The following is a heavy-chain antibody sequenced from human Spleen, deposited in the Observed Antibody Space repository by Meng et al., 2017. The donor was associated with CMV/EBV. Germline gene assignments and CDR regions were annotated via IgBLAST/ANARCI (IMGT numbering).Heavy chain of an antibody. CDR1: TGSISTSY. CDR2: IYYARNT. Sequence: SETLSLTCTVSTGSISTSYWSWIRQPPGKGLEWIGYIYYARNTNYNPSLKSRVTISIDTSNNQFSLKLNSVTAADTAVYYCARTPIAVAGSLDYLGQGTLVTVSS. D-gene: IGHD6-13*01. CDR3: ARTPIAVAGSLDY. J-gene: IGHJ4*02. V-gene: IGHV4-59*13.